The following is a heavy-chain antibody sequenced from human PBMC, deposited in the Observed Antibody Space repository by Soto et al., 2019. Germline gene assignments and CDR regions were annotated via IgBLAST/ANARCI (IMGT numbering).Heavy chain of an antibody. CDR2: IYSGGYT. CDR1: GFTVSNNY. Sequence: EVQLVESGGGLIQPGGSLRLSCAVSGFTVSNNYMSWVRQAPGKGLEGVSVIYSGGYTAYGDSVKGRFTISRDNSKNTPYLQKSSPGAAATAGSYRGAPPGGGGYWGQGTLVTVSS. CDR3: GAPPGGGGY. V-gene: IGHV3-53*01. J-gene: IGHJ4*02. D-gene: IGHD3-10*01.